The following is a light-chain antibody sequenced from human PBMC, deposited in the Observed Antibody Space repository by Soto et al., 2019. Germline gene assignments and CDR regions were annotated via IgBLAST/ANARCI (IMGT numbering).Light chain of an antibody. V-gene: IGKV1-12*01. J-gene: IGKJ3*01. CDR3: QQAFSFPFP. CDR1: QDIRDC. Sequence: DIQMTQSPSSVSAYVGDRVTITCRASQDIRDCIAWYQQKPGKAPKLLISAASSLQSGVPSRFSGSGSGSDFSLTISSLPSEDFATYYCQQAFSFPFPFGPGTKVDIK. CDR2: AAS.